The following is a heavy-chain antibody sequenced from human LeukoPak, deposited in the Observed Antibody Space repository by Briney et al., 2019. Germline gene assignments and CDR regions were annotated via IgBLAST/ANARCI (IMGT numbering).Heavy chain of an antibody. Sequence: PGGSLRLSCAASGFTFSSYAMSWVRQAPGKGLEWVSAISGSGGSTYYADSVKGRFTISRDNSKNTLYLQMNSLRAEVTAVYYCAKWHSSSWYLRTWGQGTLVTVSS. CDR2: ISGSGGST. D-gene: IGHD6-13*01. CDR3: AKWHSSSWYLRT. J-gene: IGHJ4*02. V-gene: IGHV3-23*01. CDR1: GFTFSSYA.